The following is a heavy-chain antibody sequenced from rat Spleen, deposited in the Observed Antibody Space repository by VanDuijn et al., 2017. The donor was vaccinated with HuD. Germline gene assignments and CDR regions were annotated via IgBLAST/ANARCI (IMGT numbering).Heavy chain of an antibody. Sequence: EVQLVESGGGLVQPGRSMKLSCAASGLSFSNYDMAWVRQAPTAGLEWVATFSFDGRTTYYRDSVKGRFTIARDTAQNTLYIQIDSLRSEDTVTYYCTAGGTSGYGDWFPCWGQGVMVTVSS. CDR1: GLSFSNYD. D-gene: IGHD4-3*01. J-gene: IGHJ2*01. CDR3: TAGGTSGYGDWFPC. V-gene: IGHV5-29*01. CDR2: FSFDGRTT.